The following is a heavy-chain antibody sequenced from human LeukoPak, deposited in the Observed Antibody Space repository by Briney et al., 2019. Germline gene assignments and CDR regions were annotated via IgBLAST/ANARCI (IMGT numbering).Heavy chain of an antibody. V-gene: IGHV3-30*02. D-gene: IGHD6-19*01. CDR3: AKDSWDSSGWYSDY. J-gene: IGHJ4*02. CDR1: GFTFSSYG. Sequence: GGSLRLSCAASGFTFSSYGMHWVRQAPGKGLEWVAFIQYDGSNKYYADSVKGRFTISRDNSKNTLYLQMNSLRAEDTAVYYCAKDSWDSSGWYSDYWGQGTLDTVSS. CDR2: IQYDGSNK.